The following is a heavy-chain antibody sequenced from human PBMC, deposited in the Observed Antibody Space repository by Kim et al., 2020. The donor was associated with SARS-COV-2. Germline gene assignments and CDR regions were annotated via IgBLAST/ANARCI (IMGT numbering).Heavy chain of an antibody. V-gene: IGHV4-4*02. D-gene: IGHD3-10*01. CDR2: IYHSGST. Sequence: SETLSLTCAVSGGSISSSNWWSWVRQPPGKGLEWIGEIYHSGSTNYNPSLKSRVTISVDKSKNQFSLKLSSVTAADTAVYYCVQGSGSYYSEFDPWGQGTLVTVSS. CDR3: VQGSGSYYSEFDP. J-gene: IGHJ5*02. CDR1: GGSISSSNW.